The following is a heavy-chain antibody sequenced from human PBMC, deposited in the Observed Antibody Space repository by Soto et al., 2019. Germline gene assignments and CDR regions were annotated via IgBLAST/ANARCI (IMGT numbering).Heavy chain of an antibody. V-gene: IGHV3-23*01. CDR3: ARGHKNFDY. Sequence: WGSLRLSCAASGFTFGTYAMNWVRQTPGKGLEWISTISGSASDTYYADSVKGRFTISRDNSKNTLYLQMNSLTAADTAVYYCARGHKNFDYWGQGTLVTVSS. J-gene: IGHJ4*02. CDR1: GFTFGTYA. CDR2: ISGSASDT.